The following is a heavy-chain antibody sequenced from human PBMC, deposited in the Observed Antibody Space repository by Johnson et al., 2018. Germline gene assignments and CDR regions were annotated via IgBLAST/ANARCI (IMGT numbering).Heavy chain of an antibody. V-gene: IGHV3-23*01. D-gene: IGHD2-2*01. CDR3: AKPPPCSIDPCSDALDF. CDR2: ITEGGEST. J-gene: IGHJ3*01. Sequence: EVQLLETGGGLVQPGGSLRLSCEASGFTFSTFAMSWVRQAPRKGLEWISGITEGGESTYYADSVQGRFTISRDNSKNTLFLQLNSLRADDTAVYFRAKPPPCSIDPCSDALDFWGPGTMVTVSS. CDR1: GFTFSTFA.